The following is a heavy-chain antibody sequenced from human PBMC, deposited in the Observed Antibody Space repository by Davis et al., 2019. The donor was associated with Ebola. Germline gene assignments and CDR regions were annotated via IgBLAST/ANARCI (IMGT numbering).Heavy chain of an antibody. CDR1: GYTFTSYA. J-gene: IGHJ5*02. Sequence: ASVKVSCNASGYTFTSYAMNWVRQAPGQGLEWMGWINTNTGNPTYAQGFTGRFVFSLDTSVSTAYLQISSLKAEDTAVYYCVRGVVVGANWFDPWGQGTLVTVSS. V-gene: IGHV7-4-1*02. CDR2: INTNTGNP. D-gene: IGHD2-15*01. CDR3: VRGVVVGANWFDP.